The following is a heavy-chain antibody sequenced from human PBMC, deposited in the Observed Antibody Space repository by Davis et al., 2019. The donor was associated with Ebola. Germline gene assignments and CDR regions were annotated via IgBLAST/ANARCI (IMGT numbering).Heavy chain of an antibody. V-gene: IGHV3-33*08. CDR1: GFTFSSYG. D-gene: IGHD2-2*02. Sequence: GESLKISCAASGFTFSSYGMHWVRQAPGKGLEWVAVIWYDGSNKYYADSVKGRFTISRDNSKNTLYLQMNSLRAEDTAVYYCARDRPISRLQLLYRPYGMDVWGQGTTVTVSS. CDR3: ARDRPISRLQLLYRPYGMDV. J-gene: IGHJ6*02. CDR2: IWYDGSNK.